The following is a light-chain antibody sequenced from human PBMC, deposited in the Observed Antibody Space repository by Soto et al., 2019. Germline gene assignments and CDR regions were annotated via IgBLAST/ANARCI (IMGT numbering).Light chain of an antibody. V-gene: IGKV1-5*03. CDR1: QSISGW. CDR3: QQYNSYST. CDR2: MTS. Sequence: DIQMTQSPSTLSASVGDRVTITCRASQSISGWLAWYQQKPEKAPKLLIYMTSNLESGVPSRFSGSGSGTEFTLTISSLQPDDFATYYCQQYNSYSTFGQGTKVDIK. J-gene: IGKJ1*01.